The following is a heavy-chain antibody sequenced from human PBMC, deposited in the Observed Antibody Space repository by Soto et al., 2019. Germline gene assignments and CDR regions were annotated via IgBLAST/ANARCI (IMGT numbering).Heavy chain of an antibody. CDR3: AGQVRRHGDYLFDY. J-gene: IGHJ4*02. V-gene: IGHV4-39*01. D-gene: IGHD4-17*01. CDR2: IYYSGRT. Sequence: QLQLQESGPGLVKPSETLSLTCSVSGGSISRSLSYWGWIRQPPGKGLEWSGSIYYSGRTYYKPSLQGRVTISLGTSRNQFSLQLPPVTAAATAVSFCAGQVRRHGDYLFDYWGQGTVVTVSS. CDR1: GGSISRSLSY.